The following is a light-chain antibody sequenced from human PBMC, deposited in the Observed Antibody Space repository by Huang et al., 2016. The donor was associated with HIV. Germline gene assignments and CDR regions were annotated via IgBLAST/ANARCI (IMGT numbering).Light chain of an antibody. CDR2: GAS. CDR3: QQYGGSPIT. V-gene: IGKV3-20*01. CDR1: QSVSSSY. J-gene: IGKJ5*01. Sequence: EIVLTQSPGTLSLFPGERATLSCRASQSVSSSYLAWYQQKPCQAPRLRSSGASNGATGIPARFSGSGSGTDFTLTISRVEPEDFAVYYCQQYGGSPITFGQGTRLEIK.